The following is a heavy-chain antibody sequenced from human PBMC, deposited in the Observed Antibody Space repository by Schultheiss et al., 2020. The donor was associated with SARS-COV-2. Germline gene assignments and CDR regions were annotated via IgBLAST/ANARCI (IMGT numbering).Heavy chain of an antibody. Sequence: GGSLRLSCAASGFTFSSYSMNWVRQAPGKGLEWVSSISSSSSYIYYADSVKGRFTISRDNAKNSLYLQMNSLRAEDTAVYYCARTTYCTGGVCYDMYYYYYGMDVWGQGTTVTVSS. V-gene: IGHV3-21*01. D-gene: IGHD2-8*02. CDR2: ISSSSSYI. CDR3: ARTTYCTGGVCYDMYYYYYGMDV. CDR1: GFTFSSYS. J-gene: IGHJ6*02.